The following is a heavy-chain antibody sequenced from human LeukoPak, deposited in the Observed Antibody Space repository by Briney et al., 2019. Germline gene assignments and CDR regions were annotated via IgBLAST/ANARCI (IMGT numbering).Heavy chain of an antibody. CDR3: ASSEYSSSRYFDL. CDR2: IYYSGST. Sequence: SETLSLTCTVSGGSNSSGGYYWSWIRQHPGKGLEWIGYIYYSGSTYYNPSLKSRVTISVDTSKNQFSLKLSSVTAADTAVYYCASSEYSSSRYFDLWGRGTLVTVSS. V-gene: IGHV4-31*03. J-gene: IGHJ2*01. CDR1: GGSNSSGGYY. D-gene: IGHD6-6*01.